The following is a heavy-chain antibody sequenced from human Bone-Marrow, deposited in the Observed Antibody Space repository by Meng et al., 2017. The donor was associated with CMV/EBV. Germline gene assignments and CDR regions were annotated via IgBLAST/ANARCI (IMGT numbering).Heavy chain of an antibody. CDR2: ISSSGSTI. Sequence: GESLKISCAASGFTFNSYAMSWGRQAPGKGLEWGSYISSSGSTIYYADSVKGRFTISRDNAKNSLYLEMKSLRAEDKAVHYWARGGRGGHHVLRYLGWFRNPDYWGQGTLVTVSS. CDR3: ARGGRGGHHVLRYLGWFRNPDY. J-gene: IGHJ4*02. CDR1: GFTFNSYA. V-gene: IGHV3-48*03. D-gene: IGHD3-3*01.